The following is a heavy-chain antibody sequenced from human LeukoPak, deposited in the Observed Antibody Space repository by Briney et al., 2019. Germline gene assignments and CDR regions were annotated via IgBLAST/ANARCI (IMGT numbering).Heavy chain of an antibody. V-gene: IGHV3-9*01. CDR3: AKGSRLNIAAAGSYFDY. Sequence: PGGSLRLSCAASGFTFDDYAMHWVRQAPGKGLEWVSGISWNSGSIAYADSVKGRFTIPRDNAKNSLYLQMNSLRAEDTALYYCAKGSRLNIAAAGSYFDYWGQGTLVTVSS. J-gene: IGHJ4*02. CDR1: GFTFDDYA. D-gene: IGHD6-13*01. CDR2: ISWNSGSI.